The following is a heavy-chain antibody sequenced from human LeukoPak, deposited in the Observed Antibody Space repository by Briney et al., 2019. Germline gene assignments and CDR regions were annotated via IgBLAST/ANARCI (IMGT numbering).Heavy chain of an antibody. CDR1: GFTFSNYE. J-gene: IGHJ4*02. Sequence: PGGSLRLSCAASGFTFSNYEMSWVRQAPGKGLEWLSYISSTATIIYYADSVKGRFTISRENAKNSLYLQMNSLSAEDTAVYYCASRALIEAGKGYYFDYWGQGTLVTVSS. CDR2: ISSTATII. V-gene: IGHV3-48*03. CDR3: ASRALIEAGKGYYFDY. D-gene: IGHD6-13*01.